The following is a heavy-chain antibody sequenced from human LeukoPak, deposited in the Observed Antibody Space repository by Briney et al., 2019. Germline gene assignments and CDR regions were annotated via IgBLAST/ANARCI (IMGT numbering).Heavy chain of an antibody. J-gene: IGHJ4*02. D-gene: IGHD2-2*01. CDR3: ARIYCIGTSCPGVFEY. CDR2: ISDSGGRT. V-gene: IGHV3-23*01. Sequence: GGSLRLSCAASGFPFSSYAMSWVRQAPGKGLEWVSVISDSGGRTYSAASVKGRFTISRDNSKDTLYLQMNSLRAEDTAVYYCARIYCIGTSCPGVFEYWGQGTLVTVSS. CDR1: GFPFSSYA.